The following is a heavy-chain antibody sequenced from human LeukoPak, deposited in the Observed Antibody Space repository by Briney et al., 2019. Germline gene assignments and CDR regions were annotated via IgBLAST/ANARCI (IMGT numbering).Heavy chain of an antibody. V-gene: IGHV4-39*01. CDR2: FYFSGST. Sequence: PSEPLSLTCTVSGGSISISSYYWGWIRQPPGKGLEWIGSFYFSGSTYYNPSLKSRVTISVDTSKNQFSLKLSSVTAADTAVYYCARHSSGSYRGFDDWGQETLVTVSS. CDR3: ARHSSGSYRGFDD. D-gene: IGHD1-26*01. CDR1: GGSISISSYY. J-gene: IGHJ4*02.